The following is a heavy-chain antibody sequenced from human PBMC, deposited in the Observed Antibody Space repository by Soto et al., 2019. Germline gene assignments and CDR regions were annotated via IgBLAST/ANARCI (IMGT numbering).Heavy chain of an antibody. Sequence: SCKPSGYPFSSDDVHWVRQAPGEGLEWVSVIYSGGSTYYADSVKGRFTISRDNSKNTLYLQMNSLRAEDTAVYYCAGGSGTSTDYWGQGTLVNVPS. CDR1: GYPFSSDD. CDR3: AGGSGTSTDY. D-gene: IGHD3-10*01. CDR2: IYSGGST. V-gene: IGHV3-53*01. J-gene: IGHJ4*02.